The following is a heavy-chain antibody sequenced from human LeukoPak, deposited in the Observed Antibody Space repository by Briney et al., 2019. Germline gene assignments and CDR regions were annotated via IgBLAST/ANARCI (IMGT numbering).Heavy chain of an antibody. Sequence: ASVKVSCRASGYTFTGYYLHWVRQAPGQGLEWMGWISPNSGATNYAQKFQGRVTMTRDTSISTAYMEVSRLRSDDTAVYYCARGGVRPGLWFDPWGQGTLVTVSS. J-gene: IGHJ5*02. CDR1: GYTFTGYY. CDR2: ISPNSGAT. CDR3: ARGGVRPGLWFDP. V-gene: IGHV1-2*02. D-gene: IGHD3-10*02.